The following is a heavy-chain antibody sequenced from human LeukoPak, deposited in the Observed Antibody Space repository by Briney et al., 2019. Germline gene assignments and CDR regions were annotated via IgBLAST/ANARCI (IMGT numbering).Heavy chain of an antibody. CDR2: IHKDGRVM. D-gene: IGHD3-22*01. CDR3: ASSHDSSGND. Sequence: GGSLRLSCVASGFSFSTYWMAWVRQAPGKGLEWVGNIHKDGRVMFYAASVKGRFTISRDNAKNSLYLDMNSLRDEDTAIYYCASSHDSSGNDWGQGTLVTVTS. CDR1: GFSFSTYW. V-gene: IGHV3-7*03. J-gene: IGHJ4*02.